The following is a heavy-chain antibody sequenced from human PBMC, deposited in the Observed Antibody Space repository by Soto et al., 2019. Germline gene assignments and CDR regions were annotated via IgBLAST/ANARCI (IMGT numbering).Heavy chain of an antibody. CDR2: IYYSGST. Sequence: QVQLQESGPGLVKPSETLSLTCTVSGGSISSYYWSWIRQPPGKGLEWIGYIYYSGSTNYNPSLKSRGSISVDTSKNQFSLKLSSVTAADTAVYYCARGGEIMVRGETYRYYYYGMDVWGQGTTVTVSS. CDR3: ARGGEIMVRGETYRYYYYGMDV. V-gene: IGHV4-59*01. D-gene: IGHD3-10*01. J-gene: IGHJ6*02. CDR1: GGSISSYY.